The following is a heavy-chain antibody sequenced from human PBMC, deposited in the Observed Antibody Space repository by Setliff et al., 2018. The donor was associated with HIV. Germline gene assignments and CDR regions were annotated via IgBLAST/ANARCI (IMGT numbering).Heavy chain of an antibody. J-gene: IGHJ4*02. CDR1: GGSFSSVSYY. D-gene: IGHD3-10*01. CDR2: IYFSGST. V-gene: IGHV4-61*02. Sequence: NPSETLSLTCTISGGSFSSVSYYWNWIRQPAGKGLEWIGRIYFSGSTNYNPSLKRRVTISVDTSKKQFSLKLRSVTAADTAVYYCARSSYYGSGSYTDYWVQGTLVTVSS. CDR3: ARSSYYGSGSYTDY.